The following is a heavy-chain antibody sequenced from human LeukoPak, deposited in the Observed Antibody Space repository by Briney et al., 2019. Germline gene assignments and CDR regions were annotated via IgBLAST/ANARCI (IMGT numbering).Heavy chain of an antibody. J-gene: IGHJ2*01. CDR2: ISSSSTTI. V-gene: IGHV3-48*01. Sequence: GGSLRLSCEASGFTFSTYSMNWVRQTPGKGLEWLSYISSSSTTIFYADSVKGRFTDSRDNDKSSLYLQMNSLSAEDTAFYYCARDSINFGDYFWYFDLWGRGTLVTVSS. CDR3: ARDSINFGDYFWYFDL. D-gene: IGHD4-17*01. CDR1: GFTFSTYS.